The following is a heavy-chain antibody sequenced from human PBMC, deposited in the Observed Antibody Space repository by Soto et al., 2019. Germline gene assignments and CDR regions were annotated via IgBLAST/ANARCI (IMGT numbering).Heavy chain of an antibody. CDR3: ARGSRYGYYYYGMDV. CDR1: GGSFSGYY. D-gene: IGHD5-18*01. CDR2: INHSGST. J-gene: IGHJ6*02. Sequence: SETLSLTCAVYGGSFSGYYWSWIRQPPGKGLEWIGEINHSGSTNYNPSLKSRVTISVDTSKNQFSLKLSSVTAADTAVYYCARGSRYGYYYYGMDVWGQGTTVTVSS. V-gene: IGHV4-34*01.